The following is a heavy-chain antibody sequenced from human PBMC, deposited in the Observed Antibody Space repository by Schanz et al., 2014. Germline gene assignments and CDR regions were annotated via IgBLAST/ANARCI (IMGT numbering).Heavy chain of an antibody. V-gene: IGHV3-30*04. CDR3: AKDSTHIDIVLVPTAIDY. CDR1: GFTLSSYA. Sequence: QVQFVESGGGVVQPGGSLRLSCAAYGFTLSSYAMHWVRQAPGKGLEWVAAMSYDGSIKYYGDSVKGRFTISRDNSNTTLYLHMNTLRSEDTAVYYCAKDSTHIDIVLVPTAIDYWGQGTLVTVSS. CDR2: MSYDGSIK. D-gene: IGHD2-2*01. J-gene: IGHJ4*02.